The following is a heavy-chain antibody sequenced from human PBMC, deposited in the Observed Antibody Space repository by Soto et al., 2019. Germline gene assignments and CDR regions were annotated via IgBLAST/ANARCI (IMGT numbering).Heavy chain of an antibody. CDR3: ARPIRPYCGGDCYSGLAAFDI. J-gene: IGHJ3*02. CDR1: GFTFSSYW. D-gene: IGHD2-21*02. CDR2: IKQDGSEK. V-gene: IGHV3-7*01. Sequence: GGSLRLSCGASGFTFSSYWMSWVRQAPGKGLEWVANIKQDGSEKYYVDSVKGRFTISRDNAKNSLYLQMNSLRAEDTAVYYCARPIRPYCGGDCYSGLAAFDIWGQGTMVTVSS.